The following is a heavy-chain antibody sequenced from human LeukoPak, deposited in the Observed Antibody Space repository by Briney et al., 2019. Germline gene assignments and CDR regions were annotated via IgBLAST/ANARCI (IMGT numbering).Heavy chain of an antibody. V-gene: IGHV1-18*01. J-gene: IGHJ3*02. CDR3: ARDRSYNPDTCDI. Sequence: ASVKVSCMASGYTFTSYGFSWVRHAPAQGLEWMGWIGTYNDETNYPQKLEGRVTMNTHTSTRTAYMESRSLRSDDTAVYYCARDRSYNPDTCDIWGQGTMGTGSS. CDR2: IGTYNDET. D-gene: IGHD5-24*01. CDR1: GYTFTSYG.